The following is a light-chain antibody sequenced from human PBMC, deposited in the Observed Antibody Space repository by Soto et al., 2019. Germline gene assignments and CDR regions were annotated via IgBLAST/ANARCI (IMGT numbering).Light chain of an antibody. Sequence: SVLTEAACVSGYPGQTITISCSGTRSDIGSYNYVAWYQQFPGKTPKILIYGVSNRPSGVSSRFSGSKSGNTASLTISGLQAEDEADYYCISYTGSSTSYVFGSGTKVTVL. CDR1: RSDIGSYNY. CDR3: ISYTGSSTSYV. J-gene: IGLJ1*01. V-gene: IGLV2-14*01. CDR2: GVS.